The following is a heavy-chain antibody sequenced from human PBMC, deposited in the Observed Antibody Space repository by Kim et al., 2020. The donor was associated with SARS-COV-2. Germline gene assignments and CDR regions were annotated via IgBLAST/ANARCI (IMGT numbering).Heavy chain of an antibody. CDR2: IIPILGIA. J-gene: IGHJ6*02. CDR3: ATTTRVTYYYGSGSYSKYYYYGMDV. D-gene: IGHD3-10*01. Sequence: SVKVSCKASGGTFSSYAISWVRQAPGQGLEWMGRIIPILGIANYAQKFQGRVTITADKSTSTAYMELSSLRSEDTAVYYCATTTRVTYYYGSGSYSKYYYYGMDVWGQGTTVTVSS. V-gene: IGHV1-69*04. CDR1: GGTFSSYA.